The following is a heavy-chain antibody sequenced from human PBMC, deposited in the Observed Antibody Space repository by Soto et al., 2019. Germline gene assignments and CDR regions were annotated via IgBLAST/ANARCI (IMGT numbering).Heavy chain of an antibody. D-gene: IGHD3-22*01. CDR3: ARLSGFYYDSSGYYYGAPFEV. CDR2: SYPGDSES. Sequence: LKISCNGSGYSFTSYWIAWVRQMPGTGLEWMGISYPGDSESRYSPSFHGQDTISADKSISTAFLQWTSLEASDTAMYYCARLSGFYYDSSGYYYGAPFEVWGQGTLVTVSS. J-gene: IGHJ4*02. V-gene: IGHV5-51*01. CDR1: GYSFTSYW.